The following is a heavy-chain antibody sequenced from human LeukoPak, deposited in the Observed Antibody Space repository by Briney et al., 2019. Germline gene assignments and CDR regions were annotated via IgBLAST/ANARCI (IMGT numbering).Heavy chain of an antibody. CDR1: GDSITSGSYY. V-gene: IGHV4-61*02. J-gene: IGHJ4*02. D-gene: IGHD1-26*01. CDR2: IFISGGT. Sequence: SETLSLTCTVSGDSITSGSYYWSWIRQPAGKGLEWIGRIFISGGTNYNPSLRSRVTMSLDTSKNQFSLKLNSVTAADTALYYCARGPGSTYSFDYWGQGTLVTVSS. CDR3: ARGPGSTYSFDY.